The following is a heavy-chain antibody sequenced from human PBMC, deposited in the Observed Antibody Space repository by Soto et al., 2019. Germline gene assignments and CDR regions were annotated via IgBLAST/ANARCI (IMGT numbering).Heavy chain of an antibody. V-gene: IGHV3-23*01. Sequence: RASLGLSCAASGFTFSSYWMSWVRQAPGKGLEWVSTILVDGRTFCGDSVKGRFTISRDSSQNTVYLQMNSLTVGDTALYYCAKATATGGGAFDICGQGTMVTVSS. CDR2: ILVDGRT. D-gene: IGHD2-8*02. CDR1: GFTFSSYW. CDR3: AKATATGGGAFDI. J-gene: IGHJ3*02.